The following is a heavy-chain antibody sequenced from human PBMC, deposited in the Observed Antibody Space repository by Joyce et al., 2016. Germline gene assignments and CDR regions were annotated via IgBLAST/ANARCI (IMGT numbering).Heavy chain of an antibody. CDR2: LSSSSSYI. J-gene: IGHJ4*02. V-gene: IGHV3-21*01. Sequence: EVQLVESGGGLVKPGGSLRLSCAASGFTFSSYSMSWVRQAPGKGLEWFSYLSSSSSYIKYTDSVKGRFTISRDNAKNSLYLQMNSLRVEDTAVYYCARSSYTNGIFDYWGQGTLVTVSS. CDR3: ARSSYTNGIFDY. CDR1: GFTFSSYS. D-gene: IGHD2-8*01.